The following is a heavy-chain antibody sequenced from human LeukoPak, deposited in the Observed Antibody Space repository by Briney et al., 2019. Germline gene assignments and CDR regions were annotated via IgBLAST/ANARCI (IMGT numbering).Heavy chain of an antibody. CDR1: GYTLTELS. J-gene: IGHJ6*03. Sequence: ASVKVSCKVSGYTLTELSMHWVRQAPGQGLEWMGGIIPIFGTANYAQKFQGRVTITADKSTSTAYMELSSLRSEDTAVYYCARGDRGNYDFWSGYSPYYYYYYMDVWGKGTTVTVPS. D-gene: IGHD3-3*01. CDR3: ARGDRGNYDFWSGYSPYYYYYYMDV. V-gene: IGHV1-69*06. CDR2: IIPIFGTA.